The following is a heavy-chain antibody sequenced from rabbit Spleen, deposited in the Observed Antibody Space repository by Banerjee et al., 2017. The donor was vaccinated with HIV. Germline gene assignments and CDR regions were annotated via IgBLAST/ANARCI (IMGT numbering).Heavy chain of an antibody. J-gene: IGHJ6*01. V-gene: IGHV1S40*01. CDR2: IDIGGSDFT. D-gene: IGHD1-1*01. CDR1: GVSFSLSSY. CDR3: ARDTSTSFSSYGMDL. Sequence: QSLEESGGDLVKPGASLTLTCTASGVSFSLSSYMCWIRQAPGKGLEWIACIDIGGSDFTYFASWAKGRFTISKTSSTTVTLQMTSLTAADTATYFCARDTSTSFSSYGMDLWGPGTLVTVS.